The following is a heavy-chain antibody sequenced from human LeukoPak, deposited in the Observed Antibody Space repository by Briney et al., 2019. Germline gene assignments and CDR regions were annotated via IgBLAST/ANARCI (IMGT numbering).Heavy chain of an antibody. D-gene: IGHD2-15*01. J-gene: IGHJ5*02. CDR2: MNPNSGNT. V-gene: IGHV1-8*01. Sequence: ASVRVSCKASGYTFTSYDINWVRQATGQGLEWMGWMNPNSGNTGYAQKFQGRVTMTRNTSISTAYMELSSLRSEDTAVYYCARGRGRLLLHNWFDPWGQGTLVTVSS. CDR1: GYTFTSYD. CDR3: ARGRGRLLLHNWFDP.